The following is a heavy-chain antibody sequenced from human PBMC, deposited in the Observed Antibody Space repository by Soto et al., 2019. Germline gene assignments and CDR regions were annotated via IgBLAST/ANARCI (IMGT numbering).Heavy chain of an antibody. CDR3: ASRDPGTSVDY. CDR2: IYRTGST. V-gene: IGHV4-4*02. D-gene: IGHD1-7*01. CDR1: GGSFTSNNW. Sequence: QVQLQESGPGLVKPSVTLSLSCAVSGGSFTSNNWWTWVRQPPGQGLEWIGEIYRTGSTNYNPSLTSRITISLDKSENQFSLKVTSLTAADTAVYYCASRDPGTSVDYWGQGTLVTVSS. J-gene: IGHJ4*02.